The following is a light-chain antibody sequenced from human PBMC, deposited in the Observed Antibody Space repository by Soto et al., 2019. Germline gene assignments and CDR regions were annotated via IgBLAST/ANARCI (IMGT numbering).Light chain of an antibody. CDR2: GGS. Sequence: EIVLTDLPVSMYLSPGEGATVSCXASQTMSSNYLAWYQQKPGQPPRLLIYGGSSRAAGIPDRFSGSGSGTDFTLTISRLEPEDFAVYYCQQYGSSRTFGQGTKVDI. V-gene: IGKV3-20*01. J-gene: IGKJ1*01. CDR1: QTMSSNY. CDR3: QQYGSSRT.